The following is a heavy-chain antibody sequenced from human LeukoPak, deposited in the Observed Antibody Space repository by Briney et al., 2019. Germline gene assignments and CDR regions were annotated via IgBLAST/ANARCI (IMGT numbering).Heavy chain of an antibody. D-gene: IGHD6-13*01. J-gene: IGHJ4*02. CDR3: ARPAEAYSSSWSPPGDY. CDR2: ISYDGSNK. Sequence: GGSLRLSCAASGFTFSSYAMHWVRQAPGKGREWVAVISYDGSNKYYADSVKGRFTISRDNSKNTLYLQMNSLRAEDTAVYYCARPAEAYSSSWSPPGDYWGQGTLVTVSS. V-gene: IGHV3-30-3*01. CDR1: GFTFSSYA.